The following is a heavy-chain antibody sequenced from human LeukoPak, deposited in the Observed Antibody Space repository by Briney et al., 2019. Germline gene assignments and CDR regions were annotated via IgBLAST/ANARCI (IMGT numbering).Heavy chain of an antibody. D-gene: IGHD4-17*01. CDR1: GRSISRCDYH. V-gene: IGHV4-30-4*02. Sequence: SETLSLTCTVSGRSISRCDYHWRWIRQPPGKGLEWIGYIYYSRSTYYNPSLKSRDTISVDTSKNQFSLKLRSVTAADTAAYYYASERAVTRVFDYWGQGTLVTVSS. CDR2: IYYSRST. J-gene: IGHJ4*02. CDR3: ASERAVTRVFDY.